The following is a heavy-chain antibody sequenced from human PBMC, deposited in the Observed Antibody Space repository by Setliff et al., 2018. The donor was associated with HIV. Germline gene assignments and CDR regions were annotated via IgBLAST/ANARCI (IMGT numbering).Heavy chain of an antibody. CDR2: IDPNNGDS. J-gene: IGHJ5*02. V-gene: IGHV1-2*02. Sequence: GASVKVSCKTSGYTFTAYYMHWVRQAPGQGLEWMGWIDPNNGDSDSAQKFQGRFTLTRGTSTSTAYMELRSLTSDDTALYYCTRGGDLARVVGFRGFDPWGQGTQVTVSS. CDR3: TRGGDLARVVGFRGFDP. D-gene: IGHD3-16*01. CDR1: GYTFTAYY.